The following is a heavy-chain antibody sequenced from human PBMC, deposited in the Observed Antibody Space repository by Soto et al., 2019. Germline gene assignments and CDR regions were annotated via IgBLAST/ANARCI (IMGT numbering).Heavy chain of an antibody. V-gene: IGHV1-69*13. J-gene: IGHJ5*02. CDR1: GGTFSSYA. CDR2: IIPIFGTA. Sequence: ASVKVSCKASGGTFSSYAISWVRQAPGQGLEWMGGIIPIFGTANYAQKFQGRVTITADESTSTAYMELSSLRSEDTAVYYCARGYGVYDYVWGSQSWFDPWGQGTLVTVSS. CDR3: ARGYGVYDYVWGSQSWFDP. D-gene: IGHD3-16*01.